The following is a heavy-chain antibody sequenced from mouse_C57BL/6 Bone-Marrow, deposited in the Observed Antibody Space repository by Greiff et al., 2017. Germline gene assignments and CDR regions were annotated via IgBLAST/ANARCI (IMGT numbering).Heavy chain of an antibody. CDR3: AINYCGSPSYAMDY. Sequence: EVKLMESGGGLVKPGGSLKLSCAASGFTFSDYGMHWVRQAPEKGLEWVAYISSGSSTIYYADTVKGRFTISRDNANNTLFLQMTSLKSEDTSMYYCAINYCGSPSYAMDYWGQGTSVTVSS. CDR2: ISSGSSTI. CDR1: GFTFSDYG. D-gene: IGHD1-1*01. J-gene: IGHJ4*01. V-gene: IGHV5-17*01.